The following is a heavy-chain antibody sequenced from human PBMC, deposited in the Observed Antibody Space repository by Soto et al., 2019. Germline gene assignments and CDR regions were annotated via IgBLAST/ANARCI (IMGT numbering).Heavy chain of an antibody. V-gene: IGHV4-59*01. CDR1: GGSIRSYY. CDR3: ARGAADTAMVDS. CDR2: IFYSGST. D-gene: IGHD5-18*01. J-gene: IGHJ4*02. Sequence: LSLTCPVSGGSIRSYYWTWIRQPPGKGLEWLGYIFYSGSTFYNPSLKSRVTISIHTSKSQFSLQLTSVTAADTAVYYCARGAADTAMVDSWGQGTLVTVSS.